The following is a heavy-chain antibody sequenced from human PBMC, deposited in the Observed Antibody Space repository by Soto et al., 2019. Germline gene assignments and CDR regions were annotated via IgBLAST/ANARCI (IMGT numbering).Heavy chain of an antibody. Sequence: QVQLVESGGGLVRPGGSLRLSCAASGFTFTDYYMSWIRQAPGKGLEWVSYISTSGNTIYDADSVKGRFTFSRDNAKNSLYLKMNSLTPEDTAVYYCARNWGPLDSWVQGTLVTVSS. CDR3: ARNWGPLDS. J-gene: IGHJ4*02. CDR2: ISTSGNTI. V-gene: IGHV3-11*01. D-gene: IGHD7-27*01. CDR1: GFTFTDYY.